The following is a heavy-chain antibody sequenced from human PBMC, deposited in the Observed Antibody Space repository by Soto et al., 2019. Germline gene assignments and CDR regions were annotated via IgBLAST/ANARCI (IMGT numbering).Heavy chain of an antibody. CDR3: VRDGPSRLATGYHDS. CDR1: GVSVSTGDYY. D-gene: IGHD3-9*01. V-gene: IGHV4-30-4*01. CDR2: IYKDGST. J-gene: IGHJ4*02. Sequence: QVQLQESGPGLVKPSQTLPLTCTVSGVSVSTGDYYWSWIRQPPGKGLGWIGDIYKDGSTFYNPSLKSRVSMSLDTSSNRFSLKVRSVTAADTALYYCVRDGPSRLATGYHDSWGQGILVTGSS.